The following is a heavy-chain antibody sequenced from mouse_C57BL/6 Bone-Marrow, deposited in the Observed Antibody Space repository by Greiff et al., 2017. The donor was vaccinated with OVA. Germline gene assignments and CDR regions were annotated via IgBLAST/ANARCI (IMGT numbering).Heavy chain of an antibody. V-gene: IGHV1-53*01. CDR1: GYTFTSYW. D-gene: IGHD1-1*01. Sequence: QVQLQQPGTELVKPGASVKLSCKASGYTFTSYWMHWVKQRPGQGLEWIGNINPSNGGTNYNEKFKSKATLTVDKSASTAYMQLSSLTSEDSAVYYCARSPDYYGSSYAHYYAMDYWGQGTSVTVSS. J-gene: IGHJ4*01. CDR3: ARSPDYYGSSYAHYYAMDY. CDR2: INPSNGGT.